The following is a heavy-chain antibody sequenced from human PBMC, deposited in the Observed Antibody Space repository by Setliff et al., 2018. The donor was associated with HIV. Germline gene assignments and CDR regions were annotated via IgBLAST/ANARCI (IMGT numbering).Heavy chain of an antibody. CDR2: IYYSGST. CDR3: AKGHPHSQFLEWLIFPLFY. CDR1: GGSVGSGSYY. D-gene: IGHD3-3*01. Sequence: PSETLSLTCSVSGGSVGSGSYYWSWIRQSPGKGLEWLGYIYYSGSTTYNPSLKSRVTMSIDTSKNQFSLKLRSVTAADTAVYYCAKGHPHSQFLEWLIFPLFYWGQGTLVTVSS. V-gene: IGHV4-61*01. J-gene: IGHJ4*02.